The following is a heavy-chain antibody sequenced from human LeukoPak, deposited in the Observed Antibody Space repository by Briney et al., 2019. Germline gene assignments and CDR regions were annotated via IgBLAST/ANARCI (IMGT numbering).Heavy chain of an antibody. Sequence: GGSLRLSCAASGFTFSTYAMTWVRKAPGKGLECVSGISGSGGSTFCAESVKGRFTICGDNSKNTLYLQMNTLRAEDTAVYYCAKAKYSSGWYYFDYWGQGALVTVSS. CDR2: ISGSGGST. V-gene: IGHV3-23*01. J-gene: IGHJ4*02. CDR1: GFTFSTYA. D-gene: IGHD6-19*01. CDR3: AKAKYSSGWYYFDY.